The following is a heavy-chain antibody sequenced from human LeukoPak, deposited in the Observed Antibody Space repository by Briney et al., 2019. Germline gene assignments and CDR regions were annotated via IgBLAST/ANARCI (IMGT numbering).Heavy chain of an antibody. CDR1: GYTFTGYY. CDR2: INPNSGGT. J-gene: IGHJ4*02. CDR3: ARAFPTTVVTHFDY. Sequence: ASVKVSCKASGYTFTGYYMHWVRQAPGQGLEWMGWINPNSGGTNYAQKFQGWVTMTRDTSISTAYMELSRLRSDDTAVYYCARAFPTTVVTHFDYWGQGTLVTVSS. D-gene: IGHD4-23*01. V-gene: IGHV1-2*04.